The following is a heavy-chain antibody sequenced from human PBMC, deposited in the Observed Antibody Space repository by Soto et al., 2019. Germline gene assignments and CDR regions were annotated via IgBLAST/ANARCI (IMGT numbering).Heavy chain of an antibody. CDR1: GGSISSGGYY. CDR2: IYYSGST. Sequence: PSETLSLTCTVSGGSISSGGYYWSWIRQHTGKGLEWVGYIYYSGSTYYNPSLKSRVTISADTSKNQFSLKLSSVTAADTAVYYCARDSITGTTSYYGMDVWGQGTTVTVSS. V-gene: IGHV4-31*03. D-gene: IGHD1-7*01. CDR3: ARDSITGTTSYYGMDV. J-gene: IGHJ6*02.